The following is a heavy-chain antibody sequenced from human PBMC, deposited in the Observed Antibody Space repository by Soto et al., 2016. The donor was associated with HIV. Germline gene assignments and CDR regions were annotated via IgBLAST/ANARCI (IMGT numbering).Heavy chain of an antibody. Sequence: EVQLVESGGGVVRPGGSLRLSCAASGFTSDDYGMSWVRQAPGKGLEWVSGINWNGGSTTYADSVKGRFTISRDNAENSLYLQMNSLRAEDTALYYCARDRGYYYGSGSSKAVYYYGMDVWGQGTTVTVSS. CDR3: ARDRGYYYGSGSSKAVYYYGMDV. CDR2: INWNGGST. CDR1: GFTSDDYG. J-gene: IGHJ6*02. V-gene: IGHV3-20*04. D-gene: IGHD3-10*01.